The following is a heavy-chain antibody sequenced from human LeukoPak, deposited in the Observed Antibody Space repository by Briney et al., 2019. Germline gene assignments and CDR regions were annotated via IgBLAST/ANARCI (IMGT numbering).Heavy chain of an antibody. CDR2: IRYDGSNK. Sequence: GGSLRLSCAASGFTFSSYGMHWVRQAPGKGLGWVAFIRYDGSNKYYADSVKGRFTISRDNSKNTLYLQMNSLRAEDTAVYYCAKDLLYYDSPYYFDYWGQGTLVTVSS. CDR3: AKDLLYYDSPYYFDY. J-gene: IGHJ4*02. D-gene: IGHD3-22*01. V-gene: IGHV3-30*02. CDR1: GFTFSSYG.